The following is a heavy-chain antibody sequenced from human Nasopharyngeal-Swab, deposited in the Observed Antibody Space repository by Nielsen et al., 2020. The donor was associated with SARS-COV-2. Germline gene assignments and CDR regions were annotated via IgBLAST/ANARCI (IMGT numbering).Heavy chain of an antibody. Sequence: ASVKVSCKASGYTFTSYGISWVRQAPGQGLEWMGWISAYNGNTNYAQKLQGRVTMTTDTSTSTAYMELRSLRSEDTAVYYCARSHDYGDPVDYWGQGTLVTVSS. J-gene: IGHJ4*02. CDR1: GYTFTSYG. CDR3: ARSHDYGDPVDY. D-gene: IGHD4-17*01. V-gene: IGHV1-18*01. CDR2: ISAYNGNT.